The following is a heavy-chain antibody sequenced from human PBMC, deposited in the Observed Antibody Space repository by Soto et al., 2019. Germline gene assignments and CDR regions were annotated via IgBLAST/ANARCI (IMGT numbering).Heavy chain of an antibody. V-gene: IGHV4-30-4*01. CDR2: IYKSATT. Sequence: SETLSLTCSVSGDSISTVDYFWAWVRQPPGQALEYIGYIYKSATTYYNPSFESRVAISLDTSKSQFSLNVTSLTATDTAVYFCARGRYCLTGRCFPNWFDSWGQGTLVTVSS. J-gene: IGHJ5*01. CDR3: ARGRYCLTGRCFPNWFDS. CDR1: GDSISTVDYF. D-gene: IGHD2-15*01.